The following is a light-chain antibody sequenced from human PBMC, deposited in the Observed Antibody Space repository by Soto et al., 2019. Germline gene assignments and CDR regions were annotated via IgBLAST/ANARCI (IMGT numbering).Light chain of an antibody. J-gene: IGLJ3*02. CDR3: QSSDANNTV. V-gene: IGLV6-57*01. CDR2: EDN. Sequence: NFMLTQPHSLSESPGKTVIISCTRSSGSIASNYVQWYQQRPGSSPTTVIYEDNQRPSGVPDRFSGSIDSSSNSASLTIAGLETEDEADYFCQSSDANNTVFGGGTKLTVL. CDR1: SGSIASNY.